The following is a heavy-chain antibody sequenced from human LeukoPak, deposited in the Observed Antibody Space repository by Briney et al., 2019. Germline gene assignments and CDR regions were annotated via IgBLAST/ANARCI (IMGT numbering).Heavy chain of an antibody. D-gene: IGHD6-6*01. J-gene: IGHJ5*02. CDR3: AKGKGYSSSSSDH. CDR1: GFTFNSHA. V-gene: IGHV3-23*01. Sequence: GGSLRLSCAASGFTFNSHAMNWVRQAPGKGLDLVSAISGSDGSTYYADSVKGRFTISRDNSKNTLYLQMNSLRAEDTAVYHCAKGKGYSSSSSDHWGQGTLVTVSS. CDR2: ISGSDGST.